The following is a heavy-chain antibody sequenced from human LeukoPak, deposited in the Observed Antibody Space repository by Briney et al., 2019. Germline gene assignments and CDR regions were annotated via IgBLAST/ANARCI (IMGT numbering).Heavy chain of an antibody. CDR3: ARLRKGADYGDYRLDY. Sequence: SQTLSLTCAVSGGSISIGGYSRSWIRQPPRKGLEWIGYIYHSGSTYYNPSRKSRVTISVDRSKNQFSLKLSSVTAADPPVYYCARLRKGADYGDYRLDYWGQGTLVPVSS. J-gene: IGHJ4*02. V-gene: IGHV4-30-2*01. D-gene: IGHD4-17*01. CDR2: IYHSGST. CDR1: GGSISIGGYS.